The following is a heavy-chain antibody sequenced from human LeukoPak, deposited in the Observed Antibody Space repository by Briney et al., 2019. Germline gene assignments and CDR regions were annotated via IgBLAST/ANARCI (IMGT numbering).Heavy chain of an antibody. Sequence: SETLSLTCTVSGGSISSSSYYWGWIRQPPGKGLEWIGSIYYSGSTYYNPSLKSRVTISVDTSKNQFSLKLSSVTAADTAVYYCARGYYDSSGYYSRGEFDYWGQGTLVTVSS. J-gene: IGHJ4*02. CDR1: GGSISSSSYY. CDR2: IYYSGST. D-gene: IGHD3-22*01. CDR3: ARGYYDSSGYYSRGEFDY. V-gene: IGHV4-39*07.